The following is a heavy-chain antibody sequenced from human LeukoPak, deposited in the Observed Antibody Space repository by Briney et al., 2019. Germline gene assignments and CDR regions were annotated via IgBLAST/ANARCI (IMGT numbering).Heavy chain of an antibody. J-gene: IGHJ4*02. CDR2: IWYDGTNK. V-gene: IGHV3-33*01. D-gene: IGHD3-10*01. CDR1: GFTFSSYG. CDR3: ARDSAWFGELSQPDY. Sequence: GGSLRLSCAASGFTFSSYGMHWVRQAPGKGPEWVAVIWYDGTNKYHADSVKGRLTISRDNSRNTLYLQMNSLRVEDTAVYYCARDSAWFGELSQPDYWGQGTLVTVSS.